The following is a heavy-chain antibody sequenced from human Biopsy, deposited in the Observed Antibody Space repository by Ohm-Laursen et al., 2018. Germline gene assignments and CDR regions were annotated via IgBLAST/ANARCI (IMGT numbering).Heavy chain of an antibody. CDR2: ILSTGST. Sequence: SQTLSLTCTVSGVSINGGRYYWNWIRQPPGKRLEWIGYILSTGSTDYNPSLQSRVSISLDLSTDQFSLKVDSVTAADTAVYYCARVVGAATGFDSWGRGTPVIVSS. J-gene: IGHJ4*02. CDR3: ARVVGAATGFDS. V-gene: IGHV4-61*01. CDR1: GVSINGGRYY. D-gene: IGHD1-26*01.